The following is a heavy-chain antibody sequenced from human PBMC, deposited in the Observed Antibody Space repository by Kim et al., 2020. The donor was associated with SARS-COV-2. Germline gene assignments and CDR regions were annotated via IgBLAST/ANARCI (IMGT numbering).Heavy chain of an antibody. CDR3: ARDPAVPDNFDC. J-gene: IGHJ4*02. D-gene: IGHD2-2*01. V-gene: IGHV3-30*03. Sequence: YYAYSVKDRFTISRDNSKNTQYLQMISLRAEDTAIYYCARDPAVPDNFDCWGQGTLVTVSS.